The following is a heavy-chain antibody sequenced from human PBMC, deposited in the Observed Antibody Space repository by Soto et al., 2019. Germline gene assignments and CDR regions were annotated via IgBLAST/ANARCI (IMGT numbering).Heavy chain of an antibody. CDR3: ARDPLSSFAMDV. J-gene: IGHJ6*02. CDR2: IIPTFGRT. D-gene: IGHD3-10*02. V-gene: IGHV1-69*13. CDR1: GDTFSSYA. Sequence: ASVKVSCKASGDTFSSYAISWVRQAPGKGLEWMGKIIPTFGRTNYAQKFQGRLTISADDSTSTAYMELSSLLSEDTAVYYCARDPLSSFAMDVWGQGTTVTVSS.